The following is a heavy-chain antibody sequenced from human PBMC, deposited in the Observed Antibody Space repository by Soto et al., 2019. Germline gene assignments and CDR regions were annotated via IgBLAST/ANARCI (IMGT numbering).Heavy chain of an antibody. CDR1: GYTFTSYG. V-gene: IGHV1-69*10. CDR2: IIPILGIA. J-gene: IGHJ4*02. Sequence: SVKVSCKASGYTFTSYGISWVRQAPGQGLEWMGWIIPILGIANYAQKFQGRVTITADKSTSTAYMELSSLRSEDTAVYYCATLTPGVPSRWLLYRDYWGQGTLVTVSS. CDR3: ATLTPGVPSRWLLYRDY. D-gene: IGHD3-3*01.